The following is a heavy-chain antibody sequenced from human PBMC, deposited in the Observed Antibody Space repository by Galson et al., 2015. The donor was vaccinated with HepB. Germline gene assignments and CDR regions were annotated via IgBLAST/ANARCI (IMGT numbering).Heavy chain of an antibody. CDR1: GFTFSSYS. CDR2: ISGGGGTT. V-gene: IGHV3-23*01. Sequence: SLRLSCAASGFTFSSYSMSWVRQAPGKRLEWVSAISGGGGTTYYADSVKGRFTISRDNSKNTLYLQMNSLRAEDTAVYYCAIGGCYYGSGTLASWGQGTLVTVSS. D-gene: IGHD3-10*01. J-gene: IGHJ5*02. CDR3: AIGGCYYGSGTLAS.